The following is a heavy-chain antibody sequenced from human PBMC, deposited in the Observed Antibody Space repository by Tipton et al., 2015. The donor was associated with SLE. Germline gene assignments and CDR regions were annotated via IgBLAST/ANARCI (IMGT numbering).Heavy chain of an antibody. CDR2: IYYSGTAH. J-gene: IGHJ4*02. V-gene: IGHV4-39*07. D-gene: IGHD3-10*01. CDR3: AGTPDRGSSDFNY. CDR1: GDSITRSSFY. Sequence: TLSLTCTVSGDSITRSSFYWGWIRQPPGKGLEWIGSIYYSGTAHYENPSLKSRVTISIDMSKKQFSLKLRSVTAADTAVYYCAGTPDRGSSDFNYWGQVTLVTVSS.